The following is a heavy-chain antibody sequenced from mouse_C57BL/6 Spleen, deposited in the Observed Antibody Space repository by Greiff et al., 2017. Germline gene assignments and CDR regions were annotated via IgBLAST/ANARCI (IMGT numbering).Heavy chain of an antibody. CDR2: IYPYNGVS. V-gene: IGHV1-31*01. CDR1: GYSFTGYY. J-gene: IGHJ2*01. CDR3: ARESRYGNYADYFDY. D-gene: IGHD2-1*01. Sequence: VHVKQSGPELVKPGASVKISCKASGYSFTGYYMHWVKQSHGNILDWIGYIYPYNGVSSYNQKFKGKATLTVDKSSSTAYMELRSLTSEDSAVYYCARESRYGNYADYFDYWGQGTTLTVSS.